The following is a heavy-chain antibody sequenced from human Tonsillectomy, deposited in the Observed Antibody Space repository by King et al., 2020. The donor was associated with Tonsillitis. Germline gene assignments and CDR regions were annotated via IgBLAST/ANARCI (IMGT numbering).Heavy chain of an antibody. CDR2: ISWNSGSI. D-gene: IGHD3-16*01. CDR1: GFTFDDYA. Sequence: QLVQSGGGLVQPGRSLRLSCAASGFTFDDYAMHWVRQAPGKGLEWVSGISWNSGSIGYADSVKGRFTISRDNAKNSLYLQMNSLRAEDTALYYCAKASLGKTIDYWGQGTLVTVSS. V-gene: IGHV3-9*01. J-gene: IGHJ4*02. CDR3: AKASLGKTIDY.